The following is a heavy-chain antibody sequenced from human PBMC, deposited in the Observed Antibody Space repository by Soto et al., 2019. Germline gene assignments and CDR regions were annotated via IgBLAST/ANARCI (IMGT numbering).Heavy chain of an antibody. D-gene: IGHD1-20*01. CDR2: IYYSGST. J-gene: IGHJ4*02. CDR3: ARHIHNWNYFDY. CDR1: GGSISGYY. V-gene: IGHV4-59*01. Sequence: QVQLQESGPGLVKPSETLSLTCTVSGGSISGYYWSWIRQPPGKGLEWIGYIYYSGSTNYNPSLKSRVATEVDTSKNQFSLKLTSVTAADTAIYYCARHIHNWNYFDYWGQGTLVTVSS.